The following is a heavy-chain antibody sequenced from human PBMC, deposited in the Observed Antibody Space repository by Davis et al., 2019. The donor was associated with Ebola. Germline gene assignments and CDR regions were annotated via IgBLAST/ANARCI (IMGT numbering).Heavy chain of an antibody. D-gene: IGHD6-13*01. CDR1: GFTFSSYA. CDR2: ISAIGGDT. V-gene: IGHV3-23*01. CDR3: AKARSSWTPFDY. J-gene: IGHJ4*02. Sequence: GGSLRLSCAASGFTFSSYAMSWVRQAPGKGLEWVSRISAIGGDTYYADSVKGRFTISRDNSKNTLNLQMNSLRAEDTAVYYCAKARSSWTPFDYWGQGTLVTVSS.